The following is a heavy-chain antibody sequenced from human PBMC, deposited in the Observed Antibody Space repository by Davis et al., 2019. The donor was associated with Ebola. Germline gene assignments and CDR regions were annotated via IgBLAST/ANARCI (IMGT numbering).Heavy chain of an antibody. D-gene: IGHD2-2*01. V-gene: IGHV3-11*01. CDR3: ARAAVSASKSWFDP. CDR1: GFTFSDYY. J-gene: IGHJ5*02. CDR2: ISGTSRTI. Sequence: PGGSLRLSCAASGFTFSDYYMSWIRQAPGKGLEWVSYISGTSRTIYYADSVKGRFTISRDNAKNSLFLQMNSLGAEDTAVYYCARAAVSASKSWFDPWGQGTLVTVSS.